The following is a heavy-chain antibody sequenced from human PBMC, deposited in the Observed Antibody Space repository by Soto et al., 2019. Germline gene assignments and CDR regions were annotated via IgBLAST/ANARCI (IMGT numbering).Heavy chain of an antibody. V-gene: IGHV4-34*01. CDR3: ARGHGSSSWYPWDYAFDI. Sequence: QVQLQQWGAGLLKPSETLSLTCAVYGGSFSGYYWSWIRQPPGKGLEWMGEINHSGSTNYNPSLKSRVTLSVDTSKNQFSLKRSSVTAADTAVYYCARGHGSSSWYPWDYAFDIWGQGTMVTVSS. D-gene: IGHD6-13*01. J-gene: IGHJ3*02. CDR2: INHSGST. CDR1: GGSFSGYY.